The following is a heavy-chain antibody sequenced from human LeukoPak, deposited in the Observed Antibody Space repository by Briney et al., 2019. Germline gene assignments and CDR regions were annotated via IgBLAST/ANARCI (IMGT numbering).Heavy chain of an antibody. Sequence: PGGSLRLSCAASGFTLSSYAMHWVRQAPGKGLEWVAVISYGGSNKYYADSVKGRFTISRDNSKNTLYLQMNSLRAEDTAVYYCATAGGATAYWGQGTLVTVSS. D-gene: IGHD5-12*01. V-gene: IGHV3-30-3*01. J-gene: IGHJ4*02. CDR2: ISYGGSNK. CDR3: ATAGGATAY. CDR1: GFTLSSYA.